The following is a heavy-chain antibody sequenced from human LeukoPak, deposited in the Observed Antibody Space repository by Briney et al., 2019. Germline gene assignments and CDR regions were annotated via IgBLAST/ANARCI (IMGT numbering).Heavy chain of an antibody. V-gene: IGHV3-23*01. CDR1: GFTFSSYG. Sequence: PGGSLRLSCAASGFTFSSYGMSWVRQAPGKGLEWVSAISGSGGSTYYADSVKGRFTISRDNSKNTLYLQMDSLRAEDTAVYYCAKEGTFGYYFDYWGQGTLVTVSS. D-gene: IGHD2/OR15-2a*01. CDR3: AKEGTFGYYFDY. CDR2: ISGSGGST. J-gene: IGHJ4*02.